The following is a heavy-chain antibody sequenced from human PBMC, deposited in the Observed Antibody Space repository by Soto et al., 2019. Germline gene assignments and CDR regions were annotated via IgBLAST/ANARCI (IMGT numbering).Heavy chain of an antibody. CDR2: ISYDERNI. V-gene: IGHV3-30*04. Sequence: QVELVESGGGVVQPGTSLRLSCAASGFIFRNYAMHWARQAPGKGLEWVADISYDERNIHYPDSVKGRFTISRDNSKNTLFLQMNNLRPEDKAVYYCARDGWGFDCWGQGTLVTVSS. J-gene: IGHJ4*02. CDR1: GFIFRNYA. CDR3: ARDGWGFDC. D-gene: IGHD6-19*01.